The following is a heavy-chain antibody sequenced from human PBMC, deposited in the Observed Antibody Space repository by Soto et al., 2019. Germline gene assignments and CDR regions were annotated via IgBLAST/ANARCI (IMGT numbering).Heavy chain of an antibody. CDR2: IYYSGST. Sequence: PSETLSLTCRVPGDSIGSGGHYWNWIRQHPEKGLEWIGYIYYSGSTHYNPSLTSRMRISLDTSKIQFFLRLTSVTAADMAGYYCAGDQALAPTVWGYWGQGIQVTVSS. CDR1: GDSIGSGGHY. CDR3: AGDQALAPTVWGY. D-gene: IGHD7-27*01. J-gene: IGHJ4*02. V-gene: IGHV4-31*03.